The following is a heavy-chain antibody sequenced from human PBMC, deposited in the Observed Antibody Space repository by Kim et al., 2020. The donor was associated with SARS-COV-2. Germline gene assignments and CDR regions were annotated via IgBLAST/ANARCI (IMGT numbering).Heavy chain of an antibody. CDR2: INAVNANT. Sequence: ASVKVSCKASGYTSTNYAIYWVCQAPGQRLEWMGWINAVNANTKFSQKFQGRVTITRDTSASTVYMELSSLRSEDTAVYYCARVGMGSSGWLTAFAIWGQGTVVTVSS. D-gene: IGHD6-19*01. J-gene: IGHJ3*02. CDR3: ARVGMGSSGWLTAFAI. V-gene: IGHV1-3*01. CDR1: GYTSTNYA.